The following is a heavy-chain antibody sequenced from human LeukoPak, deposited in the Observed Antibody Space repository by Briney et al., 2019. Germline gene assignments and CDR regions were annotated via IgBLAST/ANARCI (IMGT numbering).Heavy chain of an antibody. CDR3: ARDRGLRSFDWVSTGAFDT. J-gene: IGHJ3*02. Sequence: SETLSLTCAVYGGSFSGYYWSWIRQPPGKGLEWIGEINHSGSTNYNPSLKTRAAISIDTSRGQFSLKLSSVTAADTAVYYCARDRGLRSFDWVSTGAFDTWGQGTTVTVSS. CDR2: INHSGST. V-gene: IGHV4-34*01. D-gene: IGHD3-9*01. CDR1: GGSFSGYY.